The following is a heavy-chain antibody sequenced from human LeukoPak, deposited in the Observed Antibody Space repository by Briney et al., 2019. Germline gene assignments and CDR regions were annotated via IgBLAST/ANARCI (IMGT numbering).Heavy chain of an antibody. J-gene: IGHJ4*02. CDR1: GFIVSSNY. CDR2: IYSGGST. V-gene: IGHV3-53*04. D-gene: IGHD3-16*01. Sequence: TGGSLRLSCAVSGFIVSSNYMSWVRQAPGKGLECVSVIYSGGSTYYADSVRGRFTISRQNSKNTLYLQMNSLGAEDTAVYYCARELSDTGGPTLGYWGQGTLVTVSS. CDR3: ARELSDTGGPTLGY.